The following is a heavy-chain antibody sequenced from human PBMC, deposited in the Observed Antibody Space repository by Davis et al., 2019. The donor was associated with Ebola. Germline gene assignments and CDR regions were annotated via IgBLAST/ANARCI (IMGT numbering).Heavy chain of an antibody. CDR2: IYYSGST. Sequence: MPSETLSLTCTVSGGSISSYYWSWIRQPPGKGLEWIGYIYYSGSTNYNPSLKSRVTISVDKSKNQFSLKLSSVTAADTAVYYCARVVGATGGDAFDIWGQGTMVTVSS. J-gene: IGHJ3*02. V-gene: IGHV4-59*12. D-gene: IGHD1-26*01. CDR3: ARVVGATGGDAFDI. CDR1: GGSISSYY.